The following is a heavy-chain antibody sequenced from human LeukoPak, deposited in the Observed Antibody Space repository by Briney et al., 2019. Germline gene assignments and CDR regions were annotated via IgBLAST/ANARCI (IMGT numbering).Heavy chain of an antibody. V-gene: IGHV1-69*13. D-gene: IGHD1-26*01. CDR3: AAVGAQRGGYHFDY. CDR1: GGTFSSYA. CDR2: IIPIFGTA. Sequence: SVKVSCKASGGTFSSYAISWVRQAPGQGLEWMGGIIPIFGTANYAQKFQGRVTITADESTSTAYMELSSLRSEDTAVYYCAAVGAQRGGYHFDYWGQGTLVTVSS. J-gene: IGHJ4*02.